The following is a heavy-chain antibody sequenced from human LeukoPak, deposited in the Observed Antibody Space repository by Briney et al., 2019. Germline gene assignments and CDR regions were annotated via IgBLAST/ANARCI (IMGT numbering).Heavy chain of an antibody. Sequence: PGGSLRLSCAASGFPFSTYWMHWVRQAPGKGLLWVSRINTDGNSTRYADSVKGRFTISRDNAKNTLFLQMDGLRAEDTAVYYCARDGSSRDAFDYWGQGTLVTVSS. CDR1: GFPFSTYW. CDR3: ARDGSSRDAFDY. D-gene: IGHD6-13*01. V-gene: IGHV3-74*01. J-gene: IGHJ4*02. CDR2: INTDGNST.